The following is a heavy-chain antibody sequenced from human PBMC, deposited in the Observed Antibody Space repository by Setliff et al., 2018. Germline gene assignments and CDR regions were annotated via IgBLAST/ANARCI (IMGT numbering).Heavy chain of an antibody. CDR2: INTDTGNP. CDR3: ARDEPSNSGSSPLADY. J-gene: IGHJ4*02. Sequence: ASVKVSCKASGYTFTSYAMNWVRQAPGQGLEWMGWINTDTGNPTYTQGFTGRFVFSLDTSVSTAYLQISSLKAEDTAVYYCARDEPSNSGSSPLADYWGQGTLVTVSS. V-gene: IGHV7-4-1*02. CDR1: GYTFTSYA. D-gene: IGHD1-26*01.